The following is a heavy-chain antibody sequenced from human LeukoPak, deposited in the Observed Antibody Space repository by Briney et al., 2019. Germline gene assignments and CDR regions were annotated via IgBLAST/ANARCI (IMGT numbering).Heavy chain of an antibody. CDR1: GGSFSGYY. J-gene: IGHJ6*04. Sequence: SETLSLTCAVYGGSFSGYYWSWIRQPPGKGLEWIGEINHSGSTNYNPSLKSRDTISVDTSKNQFSLKLSSVTAADTAVYYCARGHGYPYGMDVWGKGTTVTVSS. CDR2: INHSGST. CDR3: ARGHGYPYGMDV. D-gene: IGHD5-18*01. V-gene: IGHV4-34*01.